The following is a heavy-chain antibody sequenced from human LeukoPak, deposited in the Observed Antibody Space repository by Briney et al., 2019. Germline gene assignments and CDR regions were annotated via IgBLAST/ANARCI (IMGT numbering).Heavy chain of an antibody. Sequence: ASVKVSCKASGYTFTGYYIHWVRQAPGQGLEWMGRINPNSGGTNYAQKFQGRVTMTRDTSISTAYMELSRLRSDDTALYYCATLRAYTGYHYACDYWGHGTLVTVSS. CDR1: GYTFTGYY. D-gene: IGHD5-12*01. CDR2: INPNSGGT. CDR3: ATLRAYTGYHYACDY. V-gene: IGHV1-2*06. J-gene: IGHJ4*01.